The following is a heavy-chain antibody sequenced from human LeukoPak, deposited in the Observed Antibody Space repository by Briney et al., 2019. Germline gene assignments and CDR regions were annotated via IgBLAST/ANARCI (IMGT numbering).Heavy chain of an antibody. Sequence: SETLSLTCTVSGGSISSSSYYWGWIRQPPGKGLEWIGSIYYSGSTYYNPSLKSRVTISVDTSKNQFSQKLSSVTAADTAVYYCARGLEGYYGSGSYSPFGYWGQGTLVTVSS. CDR2: IYYSGST. V-gene: IGHV4-39*07. CDR1: GGSISSSSYY. D-gene: IGHD3-10*01. CDR3: ARGLEGYYGSGSYSPFGY. J-gene: IGHJ4*02.